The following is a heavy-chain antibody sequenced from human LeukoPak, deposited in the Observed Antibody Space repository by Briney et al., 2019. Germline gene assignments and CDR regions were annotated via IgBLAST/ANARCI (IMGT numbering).Heavy chain of an antibody. CDR1: GFTFSAYS. CDR2: ISGLGGST. CDR3: AKGLDSGYDWGLMDV. J-gene: IGHJ6*02. Sequence: GGSLRLSCAASGFTFSAYSMSWVRQAPGKGLEWVSSISGLGGSTYYADSVKGRFTISRDNSKNTLYLQMNSLRAEDTAVYYCAKGLDSGYDWGLMDVWGQGTTVTVSS. V-gene: IGHV3-23*01. D-gene: IGHD5-12*01.